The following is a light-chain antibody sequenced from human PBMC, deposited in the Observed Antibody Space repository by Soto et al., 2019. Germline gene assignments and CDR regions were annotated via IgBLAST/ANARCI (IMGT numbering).Light chain of an antibody. J-gene: IGKJ5*01. CDR2: GAS. V-gene: IGKV3-15*01. CDR1: QSVSSN. Sequence: EIVMTQSPATLSVSPGERATLSCRASQSVSSNLAWYQQKPGQAPRLLIYGASTSATGIPARFSGSGSGTEFTLTISGLQSEDCAVYYGQQYNNWPPITFGQGTRLEIK. CDR3: QQYNNWPPIT.